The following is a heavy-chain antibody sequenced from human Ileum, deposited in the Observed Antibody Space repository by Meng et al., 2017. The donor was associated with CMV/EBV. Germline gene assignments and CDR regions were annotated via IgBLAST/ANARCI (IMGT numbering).Heavy chain of an antibody. CDR1: FTFSSQS. CDR3: ARGGSDSSGYYPYYFDY. D-gene: IGHD3-22*01. Sequence: FTFSSQSMTWVRQAPWKRLEWVSSTSSSSSYKYYAGSVRGRFTISSDNAKNSLYLQINSLRAEDTAVYYCARGGSDSSGYYPYYFDYWGQGTLVTVSS. CDR2: TSSSSSYK. J-gene: IGHJ4*02. V-gene: IGHV3-21*01.